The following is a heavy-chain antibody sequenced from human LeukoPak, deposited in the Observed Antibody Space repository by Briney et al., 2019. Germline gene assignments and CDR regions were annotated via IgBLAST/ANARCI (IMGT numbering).Heavy chain of an antibody. CDR3: ARDTYYDFWSGYWYYYYGMDV. J-gene: IGHJ6*02. V-gene: IGHV4-34*01. CDR1: GGSFSGYY. CDR2: INHSGST. Sequence: SETLSLTCAVYGGSFSGYYWSWIRQPPGKGLEWIGEINHSGSTNYNPSLKSRVTISVDTSKNQFSLKLSSVTAADTAVYYCARDTYYDFWSGYWYYYYGMDVWGQGTTVTVSS. D-gene: IGHD3-3*01.